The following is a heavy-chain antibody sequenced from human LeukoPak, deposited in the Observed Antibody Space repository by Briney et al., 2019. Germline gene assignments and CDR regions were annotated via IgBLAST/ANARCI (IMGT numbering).Heavy chain of an antibody. CDR2: IYYSGST. D-gene: IGHD4-23*01. J-gene: IGHJ4*02. CDR1: GGSISSYY. CDR3: ARGPMTTVDS. V-gene: IGHV4-59*01. Sequence: SETLSLTCTVSGGSISSYYWSWIRQPPGKGLEWIGYIYYSGSTNYNPSLKSRVTISVDTSKNQFSLKLSSVTAADTAVYYCARGPMTTVDSWGQGTLVTVSS.